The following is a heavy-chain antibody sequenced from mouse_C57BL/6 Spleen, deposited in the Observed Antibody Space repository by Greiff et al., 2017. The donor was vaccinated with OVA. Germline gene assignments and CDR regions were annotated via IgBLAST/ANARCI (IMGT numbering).Heavy chain of an antibody. V-gene: IGHV1-54*01. CDR1: GYAFTNYL. J-gene: IGHJ2*01. CDR3: ARSYYGSSYYFDY. D-gene: IGHD1-1*01. CDR2: INPGSGGT. Sequence: VKLMESGAELVRPGTSVKVSCKASGYAFTNYLIEWVKQRPGQGLEWIGVINPGSGGTNYNEKFKGKATLTADKSSSTAYMQLSSLTSEDSAVYFCARSYYGSSYYFDYWGQGTTLTVSS.